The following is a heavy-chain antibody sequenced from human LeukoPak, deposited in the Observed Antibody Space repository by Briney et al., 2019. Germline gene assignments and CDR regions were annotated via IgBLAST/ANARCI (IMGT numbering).Heavy chain of an antibody. V-gene: IGHV1-46*01. CDR3: ARDQEGFDY. Sequence: ASVKVSCKVSGYSFTSNYIHWVRQAPGQGLEWMGMIYPRDGSTSYAQRFQDTVTVTRDTSTSTVHMGLSGLRSEDTAVYYCARDQEGFDYWGQGTLVTVPS. CDR2: IYPRDGST. CDR1: GYSFTSNY. J-gene: IGHJ4*02.